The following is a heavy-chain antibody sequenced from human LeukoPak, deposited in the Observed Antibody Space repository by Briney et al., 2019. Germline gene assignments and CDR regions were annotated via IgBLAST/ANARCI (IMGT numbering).Heavy chain of an antibody. CDR1: GGSISSYY. CDR2: IYYSGCT. D-gene: IGHD6-13*01. J-gene: IGHJ4*02. CDR3: ARQYSSSWFDY. Sequence: PSETLSLTCTVSGGSISSYYWSWIRQPPGKGLEWIGYIYYSGCTNYNPSLKSRVTMSVDTSKNQFSLKLSSVTAADTAVYYCARQYSSSWFDYWGQGTLVTVSS. V-gene: IGHV4-59*08.